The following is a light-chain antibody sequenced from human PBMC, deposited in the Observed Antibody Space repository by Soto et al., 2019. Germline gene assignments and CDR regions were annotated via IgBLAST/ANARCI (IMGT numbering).Light chain of an antibody. CDR3: ASWDDSLNGPV. CDR1: SSNIGSNT. V-gene: IGLV1-44*01. Sequence: QSVLTQPPSASGTPGQRVTISCSGTSSNIGSNTVNWYHQFPGTAPKLLIYSHNQRPSGVPDRFSGSKSGTSASLVISGLQSEDEADYYCASWDDSLNGPVFGGGTKLTVL. CDR2: SHN. J-gene: IGLJ3*02.